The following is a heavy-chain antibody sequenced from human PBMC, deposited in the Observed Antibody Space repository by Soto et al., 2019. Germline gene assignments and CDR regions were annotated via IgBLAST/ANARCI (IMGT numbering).Heavy chain of an antibody. D-gene: IGHD3-9*01. V-gene: IGHV1-2*04. CDR1: GYTFTGYY. CDR3: ARGYSITPNYDILTGAFDY. Sequence: GASVKVSCKASGYTFTGYYMHWGRQAPGQRLEWMGWINPNSGGTNYAQKFQGWVTMTRDTSISTAYMELSRLRSDDTAVYYCARGYSITPNYDILTGAFDYWGQGTLVTVSS. CDR2: INPNSGGT. J-gene: IGHJ4*02.